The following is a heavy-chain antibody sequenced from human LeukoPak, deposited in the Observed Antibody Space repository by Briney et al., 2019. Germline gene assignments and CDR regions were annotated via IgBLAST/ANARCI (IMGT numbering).Heavy chain of an antibody. Sequence: SETLSLTCTVSGGSISSYYWSWIRQPPGKGLEWIGYIYYSGSTNYNPSLKSRVTISVDTSKNQFSLKLSSVTAAATAVYYCARGELRFLEHIWGQGTMVTVSS. J-gene: IGHJ3*02. CDR1: GGSISSYY. V-gene: IGHV4-59*01. CDR3: ARGELRFLEHI. CDR2: IYYSGST. D-gene: IGHD3-3*01.